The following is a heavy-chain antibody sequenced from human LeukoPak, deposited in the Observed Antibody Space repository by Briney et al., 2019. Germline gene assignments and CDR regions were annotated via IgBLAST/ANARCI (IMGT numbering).Heavy chain of an antibody. CDR3: ARAYVGYSYGT. CDR1: GGSISSYY. J-gene: IGHJ4*02. D-gene: IGHD5-18*01. CDR2: IYYSGST. Sequence: SETLSLTCTVSGGSISSYYWSWIRQPPGKGLEWIGYIYYSGSTNYNTSLKSRVTISVDTSKNKFSLQLSSVTAADTAVYYCARAYVGYSYGTWGQGTLVTVSS. V-gene: IGHV4-59*08.